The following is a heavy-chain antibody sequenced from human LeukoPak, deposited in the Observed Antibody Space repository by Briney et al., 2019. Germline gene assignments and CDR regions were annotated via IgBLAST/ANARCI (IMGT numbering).Heavy chain of an antibody. CDR2: ISYDGSNK. D-gene: IGHD5-18*01. V-gene: IGHV3-30*04. CDR1: GFTFSSYA. CDR3: ARDGPPIQLWPAGYFDY. J-gene: IGHJ4*02. Sequence: PGRSLRLSCAASGFTFSSYAMHWVRQAPGKGLEWVAVISYDGSNKYYADSVKGRFTISRDNSKNTLYLQMNSLGAEDTAVYYCARDGPPIQLWPAGYFDYWGQGTLVTVSS.